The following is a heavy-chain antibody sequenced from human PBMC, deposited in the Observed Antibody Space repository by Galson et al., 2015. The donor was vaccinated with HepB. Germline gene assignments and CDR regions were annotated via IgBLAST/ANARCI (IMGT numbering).Heavy chain of an antibody. CDR1: GFSLPTSGVR. V-gene: IGHV2-70*04. CDR2: IDWDDET. Sequence: PALVKPTQTLTLTCTFSGFSLPTSGVRVGWIRQPPGKALEWVARIDWDDETFYTPSLKTRLTISKDTSKNQVVLKMTNMDPVDTAPYYCARIRGWGDAFDMWGQGTRVAVSS. D-gene: IGHD6-19*01. J-gene: IGHJ3*02. CDR3: ARIRGWGDAFDM.